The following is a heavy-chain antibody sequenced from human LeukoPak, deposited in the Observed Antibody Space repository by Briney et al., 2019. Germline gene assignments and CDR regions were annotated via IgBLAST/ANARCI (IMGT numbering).Heavy chain of an antibody. J-gene: IGHJ4*02. CDR3: ARAPYKWELLLFVDY. D-gene: IGHD1-26*01. CDR2: IYYSGST. CDR1: GGSISSSSYY. V-gene: IGHV4-39*07. Sequence: SETLSLTCTVSGGSISSSSYYWGWIRQPPGKGLEWIGSIYYSGSTYYNPSLKSRVTISVDTSKNQFSLKLSSVTAVDTAVYYCARAPYKWELLLFVDYWGQGTLVTVSS.